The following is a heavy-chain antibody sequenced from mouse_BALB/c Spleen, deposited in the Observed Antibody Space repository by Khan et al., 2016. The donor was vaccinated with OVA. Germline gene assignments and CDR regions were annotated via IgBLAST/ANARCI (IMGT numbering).Heavy chain of an antibody. CDR1: GFTFSSNT. J-gene: IGHJ4*01. D-gene: IGHD1-2*01. Sequence: EVQLQESGGGLVQPGGSLKLSCAASGFTFSSNTMSWVRQTPEKRLEWVAYITNGGGSTYYPDTVKGRFTISRDNAKNTLYLQMSSLKSEDTAMYYCARVPTFITTALDYWGQGTSVTGSS. CDR2: ITNGGGST. CDR3: ARVPTFITTALDY. V-gene: IGHV5-12-2*01.